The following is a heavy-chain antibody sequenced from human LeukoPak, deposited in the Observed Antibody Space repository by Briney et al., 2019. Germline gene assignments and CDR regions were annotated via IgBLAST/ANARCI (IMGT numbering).Heavy chain of an antibody. D-gene: IGHD1-1*01. CDR2: IYTSGST. CDR3: ARDRVEGWTTAFDI. CDR1: GGSISSGSYY. J-gene: IGHJ3*02. Sequence: PSETLSLTCTVSGGSISSGSYYWSWIRQPAGKGLEWIGRIYTSGSTNYNPSLKSRVTMSVDTSKNQFSLKLSSVTAADTAVYYCARDRVEGWTTAFDIWGQGTMVTVSS. V-gene: IGHV4-61*02.